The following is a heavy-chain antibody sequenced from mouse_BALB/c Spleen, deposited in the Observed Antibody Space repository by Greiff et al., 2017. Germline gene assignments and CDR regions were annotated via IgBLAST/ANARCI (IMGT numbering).Heavy chain of an antibody. CDR2: IRNKANGYTT. Sequence: EVKLMESGGGLVQPGGSLRLSCATSGFTFTDYYMSWVRQPPGKALEWLGFIRNKANGYTTEYSASVKGRFTISRDNSQSILYLQMNTLRAEDSATYYCARSNSYFDYWGQGTTLTVSS. CDR3: ARSNSYFDY. J-gene: IGHJ2*01. CDR1: GFTFTDYY. V-gene: IGHV7-3*02. D-gene: IGHD4-1*01.